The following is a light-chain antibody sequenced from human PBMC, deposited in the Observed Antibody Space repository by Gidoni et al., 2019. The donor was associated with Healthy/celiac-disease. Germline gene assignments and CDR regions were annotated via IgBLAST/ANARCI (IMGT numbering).Light chain of an antibody. CDR3: CSYAGSSTWV. CDR2: EGS. V-gene: IGLV2-23*01. J-gene: IGLJ3*02. CDR1: SRDVGSYNL. Sequence: QCALTKTAAESGSPGQSTTISCTGASRDVGSYNLVSWYQQHPGKAPKLMIYEGSKRPSGVSNRFSGSKSGNTASLTISGLQAEDEADYYCCSYAGSSTWVFGGGTKLTVL.